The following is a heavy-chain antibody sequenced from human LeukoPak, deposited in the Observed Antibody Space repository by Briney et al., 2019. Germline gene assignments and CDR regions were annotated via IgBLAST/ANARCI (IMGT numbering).Heavy chain of an antibody. J-gene: IGHJ4*02. CDR2: INAGNSNT. D-gene: IGHD1-26*01. Sequence: GASVKVSCKASGYTFTSYAMHWVRQAPGQRLEWMGWINAGNSNTKYSQKFQGRVTITRDTSASTAYMELSSLRSEDTAVYYCARSRSGSSDYWGQGTLVTVSS. CDR1: GYTFTSYA. CDR3: ARSRSGSSDY. V-gene: IGHV1-3*01.